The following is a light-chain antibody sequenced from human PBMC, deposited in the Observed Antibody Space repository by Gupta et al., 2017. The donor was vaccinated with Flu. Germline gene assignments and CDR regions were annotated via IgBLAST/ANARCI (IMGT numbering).Light chain of an antibody. Sequence: SLGERATINCKSSQSVLYSSNNKNYLTWYQQKPGQPPKLLVYWASTRESGVPDRFSGSGSGTDFTLTISSLQAEDVAVYYCQQDYSSPPTFGPGTKVEIK. CDR3: QQDYSSPPT. CDR1: QSVLYSSNNKNY. CDR2: WAS. V-gene: IGKV4-1*01. J-gene: IGKJ3*01.